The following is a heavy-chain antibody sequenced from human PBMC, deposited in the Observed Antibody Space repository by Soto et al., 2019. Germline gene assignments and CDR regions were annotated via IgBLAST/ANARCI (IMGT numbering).Heavy chain of an antibody. J-gene: IGHJ6*02. D-gene: IGHD3-10*01. V-gene: IGHV3-53*01. CDR2: IYSGGST. CDR3: ARERWFGTDRYYYYGMDV. Sequence: GGSLRLSCAASGFTVSSNYMSWVRQAPGKGLEWVSVIYSGGSTYYADSVKGRFTISRDNSKNTLYLQMNSLRAEDTAVYYCARERWFGTDRYYYYGMDVWGQGTTVTVSS. CDR1: GFTVSSNY.